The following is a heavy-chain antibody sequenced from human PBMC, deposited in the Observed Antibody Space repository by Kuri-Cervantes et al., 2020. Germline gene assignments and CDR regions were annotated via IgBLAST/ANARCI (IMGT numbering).Heavy chain of an antibody. CDR1: GFTFSSYG. V-gene: IGHV3-30*02. D-gene: IGHD3-22*01. Sequence: GGSLRLSCAASGFTFSSYGMHWVRQAPGKGLEWVAVIWYDGSNKYYADSVKGRFTISRDNSKNTLYLQMNSLRAEDTAVYYCAKPPPYDSSGYYQTSDAFDIWGQGTMVTVSS. J-gene: IGHJ3*02. CDR2: IWYDGSNK. CDR3: AKPPPYDSSGYYQTSDAFDI.